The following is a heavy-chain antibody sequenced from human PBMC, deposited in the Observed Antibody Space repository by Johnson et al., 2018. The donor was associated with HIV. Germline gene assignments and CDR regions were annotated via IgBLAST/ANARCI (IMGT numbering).Heavy chain of an antibody. Sequence: QVQLVESGGGVVQPGRSLRLSCAASGFTFSSYAMHWVRQAPGKGLEWVAVISYDGSNKYSAEPVKGLFTISRNKSKNPLYLQMNSLRGEDTAVYYCARALGLEVCAFDIWGQGTMVTVSS. CDR2: ISYDGSNK. D-gene: IGHD2-8*01. J-gene: IGHJ3*02. CDR1: GFTFSSYA. V-gene: IGHV3-30-3*01. CDR3: ARALGLEVCAFDI.